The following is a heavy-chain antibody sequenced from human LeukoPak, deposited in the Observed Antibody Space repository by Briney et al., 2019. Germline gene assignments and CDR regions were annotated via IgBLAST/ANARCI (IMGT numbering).Heavy chain of an antibody. J-gene: IGHJ4*02. Sequence: GGSLRLSCAASGFTFSSYAMSWVRQAPGKGLEWVSAISGSGGSTYYADSVKGRFTISRDNSKNTLYLQMNSLRAEDTVVYYCAKSDATMIVVVINYFDYWGQGTLVTVSS. D-gene: IGHD3-22*01. CDR1: GFTFSSYA. V-gene: IGHV3-23*01. CDR3: AKSDATMIVVVINYFDY. CDR2: ISGSGGST.